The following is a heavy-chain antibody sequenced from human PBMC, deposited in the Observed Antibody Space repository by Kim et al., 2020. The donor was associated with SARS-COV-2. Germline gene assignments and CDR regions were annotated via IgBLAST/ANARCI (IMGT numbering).Heavy chain of an antibody. Sequence: GGSLRLSCAASGFTFSSYGMHWVRQAPGKGLEWVAVISYDGSNKYYADSVKGRFTISRDNSKNKNTLYLRMNSLRAEDTAVFYCARGGLHYDSSGDYYYYSVMDVWGQGTTVTVSS. CDR2: ISYDGSNK. D-gene: IGHD3-22*01. J-gene: IGHJ6*02. V-gene: IGHV3-30*03. CDR1: GFTFSSYG. CDR3: ARGGLHYDSSGDYYYYSVMDV.